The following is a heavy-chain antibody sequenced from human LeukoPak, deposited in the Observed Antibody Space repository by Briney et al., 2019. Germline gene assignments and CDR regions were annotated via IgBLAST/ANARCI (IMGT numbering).Heavy chain of an antibody. Sequence: GGSLRLSRAASGFTVSSYAMTWVRQAPGKGLEWVSAIGYSAGDTYYADSVKGRFTISRDNSMNTLYLQMSSLRADDTALYYCAKDDDGHHHGVDHWGQGTLVTVSS. V-gene: IGHV3-23*01. J-gene: IGHJ4*02. CDR2: IGYSAGDT. CDR1: GFTVSSYA. CDR3: AKDDDGHHHGVDH. D-gene: IGHD4-17*01.